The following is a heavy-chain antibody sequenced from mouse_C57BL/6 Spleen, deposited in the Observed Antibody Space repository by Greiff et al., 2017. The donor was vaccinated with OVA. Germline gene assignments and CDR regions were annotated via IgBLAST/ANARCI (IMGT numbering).Heavy chain of an antibody. Sequence: EVMLVESGGGLVKPGGSLKLSCAASGFTFSDSGMHWVRQAPEKGLEWVAYISSGSSTIYYADTVKGRFTISRDNAKNTLFLQMTSLRSEDTAMYYCARTGWYFDVWGTGTTVTVSS. D-gene: IGHD4-1*01. V-gene: IGHV5-17*01. CDR3: ARTGWYFDV. CDR2: ISSGSSTI. J-gene: IGHJ1*03. CDR1: GFTFSDSG.